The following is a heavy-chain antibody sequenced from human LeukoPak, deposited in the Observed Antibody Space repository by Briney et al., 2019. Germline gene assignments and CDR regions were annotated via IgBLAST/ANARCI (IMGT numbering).Heavy chain of an antibody. V-gene: IGHV5-51*01. CDR2: IYPGDSDT. D-gene: IGHD3-22*01. CDR1: GSRFTSYW. CDR3: ARHIHIKNYYDSSGYYYYYYYMDV. J-gene: IGHJ6*03. Sequence: GESLKISCKGSGSRFTSYWIGWVRQMPGKGLEWMGIIYPGDSDTRYSPSFQGQVTFSAAKSISTAYLQWSSLKASDTAMYYCARHIHIKNYYDSSGYYYYYYYMDVWGKGTTVTVSS.